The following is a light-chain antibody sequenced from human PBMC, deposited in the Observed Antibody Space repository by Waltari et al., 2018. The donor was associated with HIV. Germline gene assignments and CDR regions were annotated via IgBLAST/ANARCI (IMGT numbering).Light chain of an antibody. CDR3: AAWDGSLNGRV. V-gene: IGLV1-44*01. J-gene: IGLJ3*02. CDR2: SNN. Sequence: QSVLTQPPSASGTPGQRVTISCSGSSSNIGSNTVNWYHQLPGTAPKLLLYSNNHRPSGVPDRFSGSKSGTSASLAISGLQSEDEADYYCAAWDGSLNGRVFGGGTKLTVL. CDR1: SSNIGSNT.